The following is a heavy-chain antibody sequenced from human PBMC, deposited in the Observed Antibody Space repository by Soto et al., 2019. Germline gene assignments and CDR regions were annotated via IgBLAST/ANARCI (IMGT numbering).Heavy chain of an antibody. D-gene: IGHD3-3*01. Sequence: GGSLRLSCAASGFTFSSYAMSWVRQAPGKGLEWVSAISGSGGSTYYADSVKGRFTISRDNSKKTLYLQMNSLRAEDTAVYYCAKVNGESDFWRQLIEGWGQGTLVTVSS. J-gene: IGHJ4*02. CDR2: ISGSGGST. V-gene: IGHV3-23*01. CDR1: GFTFSSYA. CDR3: AKVNGESDFWRQLIEG.